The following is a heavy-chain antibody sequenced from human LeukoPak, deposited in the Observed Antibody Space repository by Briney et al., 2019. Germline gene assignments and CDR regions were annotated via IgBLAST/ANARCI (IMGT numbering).Heavy chain of an antibody. V-gene: IGHV3-7*01. CDR2: IKEDGSRE. CDR1: GFTFSTYW. Sequence: GGSLRLSCAASGFTFSTYWMTWVRQAPGKGLEWVANIKEDGSREYYVDSVKGRFTISRDNAKNSLYLQMDSLTAEDTAVYYCARDSPGYGAYVSWGQGTPVSVSS. D-gene: IGHD5-12*01. CDR3: ARDSPGYGAYVS. J-gene: IGHJ1*01.